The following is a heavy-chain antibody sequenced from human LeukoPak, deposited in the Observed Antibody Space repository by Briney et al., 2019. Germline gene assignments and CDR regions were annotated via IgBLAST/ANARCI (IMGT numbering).Heavy chain of an antibody. V-gene: IGHV4-59*01. D-gene: IGHD6-13*01. Sequence: SETLSLTCAVYGGSFSGYYWSWIRQPPGKGLEWIGYTHDTGTTNYNPSLKRRVTLSLDASKNQFSLKLTSVTAADTALYYCARVPYSDTWYPDYWGQGTLVTVSS. J-gene: IGHJ4*02. CDR3: ARVPYSDTWYPDY. CDR2: THDTGTT. CDR1: GGSFSGYY.